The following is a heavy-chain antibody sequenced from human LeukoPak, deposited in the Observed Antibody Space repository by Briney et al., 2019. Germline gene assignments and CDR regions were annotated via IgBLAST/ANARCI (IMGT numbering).Heavy chain of an antibody. CDR1: GGSISSYY. Sequence: SETLSLTCTVSGGSISSYYWSWIRQPPGKGLERIGYIYTSGSTNYNPSLKSRVTISVDTSKNQFSLKLSSVPAADTAVYYCARSLRGGYARYYCYYYYMDVWGKGTTVTVSS. CDR3: ARSLRGGYARYYCYYYYMDV. CDR2: IYTSGST. J-gene: IGHJ6*03. V-gene: IGHV4-4*09. D-gene: IGHD5-12*01.